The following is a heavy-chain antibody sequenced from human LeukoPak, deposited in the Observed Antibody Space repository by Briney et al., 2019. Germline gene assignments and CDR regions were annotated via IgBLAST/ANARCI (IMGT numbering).Heavy chain of an antibody. V-gene: IGHV1-2*04. CDR2: MNPNSGNT. Sequence: GASVKVSCKASGYTFTSYDINWVRQATGQGLEWMGWMNPNSGNTNYAQKFQGWVTMTRDTSISTAYMELSRLRSDDTAVYYCARDAAGLYCSSTSCYMDYYYGMDVWGQGTTVTVSS. CDR1: GYTFTSYD. D-gene: IGHD2-2*02. J-gene: IGHJ6*02. CDR3: ARDAAGLYCSSTSCYMDYYYGMDV.